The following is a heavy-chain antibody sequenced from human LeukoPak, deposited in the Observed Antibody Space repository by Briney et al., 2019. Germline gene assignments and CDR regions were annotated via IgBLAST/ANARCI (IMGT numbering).Heavy chain of an antibody. Sequence: SETLSLTCAVHGGSFSGYFWSWIRQPPGKGLEWIGEISHSGTTDYNPSLKSRVTISVDTPKKQFSLNLNSVTAAATAVYFCARGPNFDYWGQGVLVTVST. CDR2: ISHSGTT. CDR1: GGSFSGYF. V-gene: IGHV4-34*01. J-gene: IGHJ4*02. CDR3: ARGPNFDY.